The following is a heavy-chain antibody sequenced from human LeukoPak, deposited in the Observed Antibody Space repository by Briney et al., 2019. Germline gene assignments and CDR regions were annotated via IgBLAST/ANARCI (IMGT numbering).Heavy chain of an antibody. D-gene: IGHD3-10*01. CDR2: ISRDSDIR. J-gene: IGHJ4*02. CDR1: GFIFGRDS. Sequence: GGSLTLSCAASGFIFGRDSMNWVRQAPGRGLEWISYISRDSDIRYYADSVRGRFHISRDNARNSLYLQMNSLRDEDTAMYYCAKGLYYGSGLFDYWGQGTLVTVSS. CDR3: AKGLYYGSGLFDY. V-gene: IGHV3-48*02.